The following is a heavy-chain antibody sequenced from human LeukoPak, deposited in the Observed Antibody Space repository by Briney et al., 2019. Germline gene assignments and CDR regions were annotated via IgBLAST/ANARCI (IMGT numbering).Heavy chain of an antibody. Sequence: ASVKVSCKASGYTFTSYYMHWVRQAPGQGLEWMGIINPSGGSTSYAQKFQGRVTMTRDMSTSTVYMELSSLRSEDMAVYYCARSGTPLGYCSGGSCHYFDYWGQGTLVTVSS. V-gene: IGHV1-46*01. CDR3: ARSGTPLGYCSGGSCHYFDY. CDR2: INPSGGST. D-gene: IGHD2-15*01. J-gene: IGHJ4*02. CDR1: GYTFTSYY.